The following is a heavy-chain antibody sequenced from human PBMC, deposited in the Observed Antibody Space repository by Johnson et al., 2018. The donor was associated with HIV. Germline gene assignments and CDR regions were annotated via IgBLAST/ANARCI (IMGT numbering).Heavy chain of an antibody. V-gene: IGHV3-30*04. CDR1: GFTFSSYA. Sequence: QVQLVESGGGVVQPGRSLRLSCAASGFTFSSYAMHWVRQAPGKGLEWVAVISYDGSNKYYADSVKGRFTISRDNSKNTLYLQMNSLRAEDTAVYYCETVEMASHDAFDIWGQGTMVTVSS. D-gene: IGHD5-24*01. J-gene: IGHJ3*02. CDR3: ETVEMASHDAFDI. CDR2: ISYDGSNK.